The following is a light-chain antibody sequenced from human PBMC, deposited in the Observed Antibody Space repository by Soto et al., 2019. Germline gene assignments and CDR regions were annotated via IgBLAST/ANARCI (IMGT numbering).Light chain of an antibody. CDR2: AAS. J-gene: IGKJ2*01. Sequence: EIVLTQSPVTLSLSPGERATLSCRTSRSFASSYLGWYQQKPGQAPRLHIYAASTRATGIPDRFSGSGSATDFTLTISRLEPDDSAVYYCQHYDSSPPYTFGQGTKLEIK. V-gene: IGKV3-20*01. CDR1: RSFASSY. CDR3: QHYDSSPPYT.